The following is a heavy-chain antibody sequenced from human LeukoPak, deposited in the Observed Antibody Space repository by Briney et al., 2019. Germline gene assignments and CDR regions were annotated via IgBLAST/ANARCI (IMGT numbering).Heavy chain of an antibody. Sequence: GGSLRLSCAASGFTFSSYAMSWVRQVPGKGLEWVSAISGSGGSTYYADSVKGRFTISRDNSKNTLYLQMNSLRAEDTAVYYCAKDPRRDGYNYHFDYWGQGTLVTVSS. CDR3: AKDPRRDGYNYHFDY. V-gene: IGHV3-23*01. CDR2: ISGSGGST. J-gene: IGHJ4*02. CDR1: GFTFSSYA. D-gene: IGHD5-24*01.